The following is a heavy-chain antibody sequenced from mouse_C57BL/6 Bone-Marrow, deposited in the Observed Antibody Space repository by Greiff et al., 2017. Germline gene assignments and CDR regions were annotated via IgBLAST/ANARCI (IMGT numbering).Heavy chain of an antibody. V-gene: IGHV1-5*01. CDR2: IYPGNSDT. D-gene: IGHD2-2*01. J-gene: IGHJ3*01. Sequence: EVQLQQSGTVLARPGASVKMSCKTSGYTFTSYWMHWVKQRPGQGLEWIGAIYPGNSDTSYNQKFKGKAKLTADTSASTAYMELSSLTNEDSAVYYCTKGDGYDAFAYWGQGTLVTVSA. CDR1: GYTFTSYW. CDR3: TKGDGYDAFAY.